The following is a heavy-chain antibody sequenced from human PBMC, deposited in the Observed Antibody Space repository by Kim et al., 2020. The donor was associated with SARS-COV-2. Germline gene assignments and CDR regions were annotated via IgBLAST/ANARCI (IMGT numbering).Heavy chain of an antibody. Sequence: SETLSLTCTVSGGSISSGSYYWSWIRQPAGKGLEWIGRIYTSGSTNYNPSLKSRVTISVDTSKNQFSLKLSSVTAADTAVYYCARVIGYCSSTSCQYFDYWGQGTLVTVSS. J-gene: IGHJ4*02. CDR3: ARVIGYCSSTSCQYFDY. V-gene: IGHV4-61*02. D-gene: IGHD2-2*01. CDR2: IYTSGST. CDR1: GGSISSGSYY.